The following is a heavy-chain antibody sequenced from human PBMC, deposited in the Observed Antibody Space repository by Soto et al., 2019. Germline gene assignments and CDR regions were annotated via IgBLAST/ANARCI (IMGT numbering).Heavy chain of an antibody. CDR3: ARENGDYYYYYGMDV. CDR2: TRNKANSYTT. J-gene: IGHJ6*02. CDR1: GFTFSDHY. D-gene: IGHD4-17*01. Sequence: EVQLVESGGGLVQPGGSLRLSCAASGFTFSDHYMDWVRQAPGKGLEWVGRTRNKANSYTTEYAAPVKGRFTISRDDSKNSLYLQMNSLKTEDTAVYYCARENGDYYYYYGMDVWGQGTTVTVSS. V-gene: IGHV3-72*01.